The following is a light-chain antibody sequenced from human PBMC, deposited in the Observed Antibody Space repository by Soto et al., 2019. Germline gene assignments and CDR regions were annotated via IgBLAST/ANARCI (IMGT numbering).Light chain of an antibody. V-gene: IGKV3-20*01. Sequence: EIVLTQSPGTLSLSPGERATLSCRASQSVSSRYLGWYQQKPGQAPRLLIYGASSRATGIPDRFSGSGSGTDFTLTISRLEPADFAVYYCQQYGSSPQTFGQGTKVEIK. CDR3: QQYGSSPQT. CDR1: QSVSSRY. J-gene: IGKJ1*01. CDR2: GAS.